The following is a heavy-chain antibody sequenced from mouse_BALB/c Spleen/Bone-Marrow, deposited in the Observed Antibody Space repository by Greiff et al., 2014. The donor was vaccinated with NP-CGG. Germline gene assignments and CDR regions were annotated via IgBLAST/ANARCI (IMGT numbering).Heavy chain of an antibody. Sequence: LQQSGGGLVRPGGSMKLSCAASGFAFSDTWLDWVRQSPEKGPEWVAEIRTKADDHATYYAESVKGRFTISRDDSISSVYLQMNSLRAEDTGIYYCTPHPFDYWGQGTTLTVSS. CDR3: TPHPFDY. CDR1: GFAFSDTW. J-gene: IGHJ2*01. CDR2: IRTKADDHAT. V-gene: IGHV6-6*01.